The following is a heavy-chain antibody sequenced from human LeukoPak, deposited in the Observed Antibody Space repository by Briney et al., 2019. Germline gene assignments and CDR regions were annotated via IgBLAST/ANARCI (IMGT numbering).Heavy chain of an antibody. J-gene: IGHJ4*02. CDR3: ATYFYGDYASYYFDR. Sequence: SGTLSLTCAFSGVSIISSHWWSWARPSPGKGLEWIGEIYHSGTTNYNPSLKSRVTMSVDKSKKQFSLNLSSVTAADTAVYYCATYFYGDYASYYFDRWGQGTLVTVSS. CDR2: IYHSGTT. V-gene: IGHV4-4*02. D-gene: IGHD4-17*01. CDR1: GVSIISSHW.